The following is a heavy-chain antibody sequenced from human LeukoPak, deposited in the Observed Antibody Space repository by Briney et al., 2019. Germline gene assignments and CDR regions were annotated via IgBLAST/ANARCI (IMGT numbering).Heavy chain of an antibody. J-gene: IGHJ4*02. CDR2: ISGSGGST. D-gene: IGHD2-2*01. CDR3: AKVPAAIRYYFDY. Sequence: GGSLRLSCAASGFAFSSYAMSWVRQAPGKGLEWVPAISGSGGSTYYADSVKGRFTISRDNSKNTLYLQMNSLRAEDTAVYYCAKVPAAIRYYFDYWGQGTLVTVSS. V-gene: IGHV3-23*01. CDR1: GFAFSSYA.